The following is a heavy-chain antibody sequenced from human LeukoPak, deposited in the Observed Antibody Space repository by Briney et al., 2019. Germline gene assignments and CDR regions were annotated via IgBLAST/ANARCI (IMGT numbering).Heavy chain of an antibody. CDR2: ISGSGGST. Sequence: GGSLRLSCAASGFTFSSYAMSWVRQAPGKGLEWVSAISGSGGSTYYADSVKGRFTISRDNSKNTLYLQMNSLRAEDTAVYYCARDSYDYGDYPLGPWGQGTLVTVSS. CDR3: ARDSYDYGDYPLGP. CDR1: GFTFSSYA. V-gene: IGHV3-23*01. J-gene: IGHJ5*02. D-gene: IGHD4-17*01.